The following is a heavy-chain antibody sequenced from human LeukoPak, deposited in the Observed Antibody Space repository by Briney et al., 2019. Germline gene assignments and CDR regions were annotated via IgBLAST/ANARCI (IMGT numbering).Heavy chain of an antibody. V-gene: IGHV3-30*03. CDR3: ARGRSITLLRGVAMSDGFDI. D-gene: IGHD3-10*01. CDR2: ISFDATNK. J-gene: IGHJ3*02. Sequence: GGSLRLSCAASGFTFSSYGMHWVRQAPGKGLEWVAVISFDATNKYYADSVKGRFTISRDNSKNTLYLQMNSLRAEDTAVYYCARGRSITLLRGVAMSDGFDIWGQGAMVAVSS. CDR1: GFTFSSYG.